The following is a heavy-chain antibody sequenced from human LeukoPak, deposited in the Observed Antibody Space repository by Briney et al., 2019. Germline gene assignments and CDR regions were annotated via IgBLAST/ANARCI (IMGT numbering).Heavy chain of an antibody. CDR2: IYYSGST. Sequence: SETLSLTCAVYGGSFSGYYWSWIRQPPGKGLEWIGSIYYSGSTYYNPSLKSRVTISVDTSKNQFSLKLSSVTAADTAVYYCARDLRYSGSWYGFDYWGQGTLVTVSS. J-gene: IGHJ4*02. D-gene: IGHD6-13*01. CDR1: GGSFSGYY. CDR3: ARDLRYSGSWYGFDY. V-gene: IGHV4-34*01.